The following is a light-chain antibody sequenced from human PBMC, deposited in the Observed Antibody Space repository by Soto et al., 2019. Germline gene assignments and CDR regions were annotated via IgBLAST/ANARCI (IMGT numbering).Light chain of an antibody. CDR3: QQYNGYSET. CDR1: QSISSW. J-gene: IGKJ1*01. V-gene: IGKV1-5*03. CDR2: QAS. Sequence: DIQMTQSPSTLSASVGDRVTITCRASQSISSWLAWFQQKPGKAPKLLIYQASTLQSGVPSRFSGSGSGTEFSLTIGSLQPDDFATYYCQQYNGYSETFGQGTKVEIK.